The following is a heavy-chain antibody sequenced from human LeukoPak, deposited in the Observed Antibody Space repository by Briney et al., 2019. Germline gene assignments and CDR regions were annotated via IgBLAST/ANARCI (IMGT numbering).Heavy chain of an antibody. V-gene: IGHV1-69*06. CDR1: GGTFSSYA. Sequence: SVKVSCKASGGTFSSYAISWVRQAPGQGLEWMGGIIPIFGTANYAQKFQGRVTITADKSTSTAYMELSSLRYEDTAVYYCASSNGYSSGWYLPITDYWGQGTLVTVSS. CDR2: IIPIFGTA. CDR3: ASSNGYSSGWYLPITDY. D-gene: IGHD6-19*01. J-gene: IGHJ4*02.